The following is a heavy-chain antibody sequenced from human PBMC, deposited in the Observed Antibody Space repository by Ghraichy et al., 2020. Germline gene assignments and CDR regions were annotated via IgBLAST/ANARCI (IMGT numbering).Heavy chain of an antibody. J-gene: IGHJ3*02. Sequence: SETLSLTCTVSGGSISSGRYYWSWIRQPAGKGLEWIGRIYTSGSTNYNPTLKSRVSTSVDTSKNQFSLKLSSVPAADTAVYYCEGGSSVTTRADGAFDIWGQWTMFTVSS. CDR2: IYTSGST. CDR3: EGGSSVTTRADGAFDI. CDR1: GGSISSGRYY. V-gene: IGHV4-61*02. D-gene: IGHD4-17*01.